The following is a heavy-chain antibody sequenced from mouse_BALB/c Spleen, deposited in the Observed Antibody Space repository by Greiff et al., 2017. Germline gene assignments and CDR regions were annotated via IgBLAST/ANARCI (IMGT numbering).Heavy chain of an antibody. Sequence: EVKLVESGGGLVKPGGSLKLSCAASGFTFSSYAMSWVRQTPEKRLEWVASISSGGSTYYPDSVKGRFTISRDNARNILYLQMSSLRSEDTAMYYCARGDYYGSSYIEYWGQGTTLTVSS. CDR1: GFTFSSYA. D-gene: IGHD1-1*01. J-gene: IGHJ2*01. CDR3: ARGDYYGSSYIEY. V-gene: IGHV5-6-5*01. CDR2: ISSGGST.